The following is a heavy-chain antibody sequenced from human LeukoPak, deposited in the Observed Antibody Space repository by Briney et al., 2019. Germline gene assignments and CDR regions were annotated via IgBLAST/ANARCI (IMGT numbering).Heavy chain of an antibody. CDR3: ARDQSNDY. CDR2: IKKDGSEK. CDR1: GFTFSRYW. J-gene: IGHJ4*02. Sequence: GGSLRLSCAASGFTFSRYWLSWVRQAPGKGLEWVANIKKDGSEKYYVDSVKGRFTISRDNAKNSLYLQMNSLRAEDTAVYYCARDQSNDYWGQGTLVTVSS. V-gene: IGHV3-7*05.